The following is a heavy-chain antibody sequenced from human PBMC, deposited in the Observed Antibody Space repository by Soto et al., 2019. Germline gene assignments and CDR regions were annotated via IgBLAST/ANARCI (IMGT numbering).Heavy chain of an antibody. CDR1: GSDITTYY. Sequence: SETLSLTCTVSGSDITTYYWSWLRQSPGKGLEWIGHIYDTGSTTYNPSLKSRVTISVDRSNNQFSLTLNSVTAADTAVYYCARAQFYSGSGRYNNLMFDPWGQGIQVTVSS. CDR3: ARAQFYSGSGRYNNLMFDP. D-gene: IGHD3-10*01. J-gene: IGHJ5*02. V-gene: IGHV4-59*12. CDR2: IYDTGST.